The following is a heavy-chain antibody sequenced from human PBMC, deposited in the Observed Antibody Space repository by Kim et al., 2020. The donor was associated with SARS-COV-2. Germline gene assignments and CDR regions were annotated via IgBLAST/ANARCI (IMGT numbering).Heavy chain of an antibody. CDR3: ASPANRIIDYYDSSGYYSFDY. Sequence: SETLSLTCTVSGGSISSSSYYWGWIRQPPGKGLEWIGSIYYSGSTYYNPSLKSRVTISVDTSKNQFSLKLSSVTAADTAVYYCASPANRIIDYYDSSGYYSFDYWGQGTLVTVSS. J-gene: IGHJ4*02. D-gene: IGHD3-22*01. V-gene: IGHV4-39*01. CDR2: IYYSGST. CDR1: GGSISSSSYY.